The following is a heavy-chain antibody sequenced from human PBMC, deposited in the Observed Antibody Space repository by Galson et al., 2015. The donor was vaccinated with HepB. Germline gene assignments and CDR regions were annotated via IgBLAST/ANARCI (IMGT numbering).Heavy chain of an antibody. Sequence: SVKVSCKASGCTFRNYAIIWVRQAPGQGLEWMGRIITNLDIANYAQKFPGRVTITADKATSTTYMKLSSLRSEDTAVYYCGEENDAFDIWGQGTMVTVSS. D-gene: IGHD1-26*01. CDR1: GCTFRNYA. V-gene: IGHV1-69*04. CDR3: GEENDAFDI. J-gene: IGHJ3*02. CDR2: IITNLDIA.